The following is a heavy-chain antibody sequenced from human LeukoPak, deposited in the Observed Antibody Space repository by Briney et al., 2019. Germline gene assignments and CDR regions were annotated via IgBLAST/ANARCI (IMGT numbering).Heavy chain of an antibody. J-gene: IGHJ6*02. CDR1: GFTFDDYA. V-gene: IGHV3-9*01. D-gene: IGHD4-11*01. CDR3: AKAQGVDYNGFGADSMDV. Sequence: GGSLRLSCAASGFTFDDYAMHWVRQAPGKGLEWDSGISWNSGSIGYADSVKGRFTISRDNAKNSLYLQMNSLRAEDTALYYCAKAQGVDYNGFGADSMDVWGQGTTVTVSS. CDR2: ISWNSGSI.